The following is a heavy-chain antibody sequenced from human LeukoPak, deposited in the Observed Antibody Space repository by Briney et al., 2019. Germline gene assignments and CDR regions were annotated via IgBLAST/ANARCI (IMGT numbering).Heavy chain of an antibody. CDR3: AKGMIVVVITFTSFDY. D-gene: IGHD3-22*01. CDR2: ISGSGGST. V-gene: IGHV3-23*01. J-gene: IGHJ4*02. Sequence: GGSLRLSCAASGFTFSSYAMSWVRQAPGKGLEWVSAISGSGGSTYYADSVKGRFTISRDNSKNTLYLQVNSMRAEDTAVYYCAKGMIVVVITFTSFDYWGQGTLVTVSS. CDR1: GFTFSSYA.